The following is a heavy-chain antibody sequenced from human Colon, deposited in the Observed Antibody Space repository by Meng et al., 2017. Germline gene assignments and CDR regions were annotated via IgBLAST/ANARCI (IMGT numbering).Heavy chain of an antibody. V-gene: IGHV4-4*02. CDR3: ASSDYYRSDY. CDR2: TSHSGST. J-gene: IGHJ4*02. CDR1: GGSISRSDW. Sequence: QVQLQWSGPGLVKPSGTLSLTCAVSGGSISRSDWWSWVRQPPGKGLEWIGETSHSGSTNYSPSLKSRVTISLDKSKNQLSLKLNSVTAADTAVYYCASSDYYRSDYWGQGTLVTVSS. D-gene: IGHD3-22*01.